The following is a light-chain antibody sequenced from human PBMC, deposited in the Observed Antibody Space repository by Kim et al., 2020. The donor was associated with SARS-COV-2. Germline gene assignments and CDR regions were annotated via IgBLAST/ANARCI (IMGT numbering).Light chain of an antibody. Sequence: SYELTQPPSVSVSPGQTARITCSGDAFPNQYDYWYQQKPGQAPVVVIYKDSERPSGIPERFSGSSSGTTGTLTISGVQAEDEADYYCQSADSSGTYPEVFGGGTQLTVL. J-gene: IGLJ3*02. V-gene: IGLV3-25*03. CDR3: QSADSSGTYPEV. CDR1: AFPNQY. CDR2: KDS.